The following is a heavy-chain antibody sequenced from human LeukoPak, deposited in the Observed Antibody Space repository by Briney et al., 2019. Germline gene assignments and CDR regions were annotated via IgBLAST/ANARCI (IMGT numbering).Heavy chain of an antibody. D-gene: IGHD3-3*01. CDR1: GYTFTGYY. CDR3: ARDQSDLARLRFLVWTHDY. J-gene: IGHJ4*02. CDR2: INPNSGGT. V-gene: IGHV1-2*02. Sequence: ASVKVSCKASGYTFTGYYMHWVRQAPGQGLEWMGWINPNSGGTNYAQKFQGRVTMTRDTSISTAYMELSRLRSDDTAVYYCARDQSDLARLRFLVWTHDYWGQGTLVTVFS.